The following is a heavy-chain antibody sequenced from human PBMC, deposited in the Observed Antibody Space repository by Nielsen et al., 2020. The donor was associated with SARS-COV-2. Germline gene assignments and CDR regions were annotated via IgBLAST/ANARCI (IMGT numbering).Heavy chain of an antibody. Sequence: GGSLRLSCAASGFTFSSYWMSWVRQAPGKGLEWVANIKQDGSERYYVDSVKGRFTISRDNVENSLHLQMNSLRAEDTAVYYCARGPVGYCSTTSCSWGYWGQGTLVTVSS. V-gene: IGHV3-7*01. CDR2: IKQDGSER. CDR3: ARGPVGYCSTTSCSWGY. CDR1: GFTFSSYW. J-gene: IGHJ4*02. D-gene: IGHD2-2*01.